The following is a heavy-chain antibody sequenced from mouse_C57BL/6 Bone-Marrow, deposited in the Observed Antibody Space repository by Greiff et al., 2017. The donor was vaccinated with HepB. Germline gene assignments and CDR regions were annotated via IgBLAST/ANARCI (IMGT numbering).Heavy chain of an antibody. CDR2: ISSGSSTI. CDR1: GFTFSDSG. V-gene: IGHV5-17*01. D-gene: IGHD1-3*01. J-gene: IGHJ4*01. Sequence: EVMLVESGGGLVKPGGSLKLSCAASGFTFSDSGMHWVRQAPEKGLEWVAYISSGSSTIYYADTVKGRFTISRANAQNTLFLQMTRLRSEDTAMYYWARLKDGMDYWGQGNSGTVSS. CDR3: ARLKDGMDY.